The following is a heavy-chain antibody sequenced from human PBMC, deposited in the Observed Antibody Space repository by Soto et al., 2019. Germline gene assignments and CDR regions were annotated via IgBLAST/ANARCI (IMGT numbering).Heavy chain of an antibody. CDR3: AREDSQYDYFDY. CDR2: VFITWST. Sequence: PSDTLSLTCIISGFSISSNDWCWLWKSQGTGLEWIGFVFITWSTNYYHSLKSRVTITVDMSKNKFSLRLTSVTAADPAVYYCAREDSQYDYFDYWGQG. V-gene: IGHV4-59*01. J-gene: IGHJ4*02. D-gene: IGHD2-15*01. CDR1: GFSISSND.